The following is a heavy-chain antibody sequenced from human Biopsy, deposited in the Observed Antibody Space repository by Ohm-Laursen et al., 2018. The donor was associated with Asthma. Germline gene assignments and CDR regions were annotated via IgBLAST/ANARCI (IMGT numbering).Heavy chain of an antibody. CDR3: ARKAGSCISRTCYSLDF. V-gene: IGHV1-69*01. D-gene: IGHD2-2*01. CDR2: INSVFGTT. J-gene: IGHJ4*02. Sequence: GSSVKVSCKSLGGTFNTYVIGWVRQAPGQGLVWMGGINSVFGTTTYPQKFQDRVTITADDSTSTVYVELSSLRSEDTAVYYCARKAGSCISRTCYSLDFWGQGTLVTVSS. CDR1: GGTFNTYV.